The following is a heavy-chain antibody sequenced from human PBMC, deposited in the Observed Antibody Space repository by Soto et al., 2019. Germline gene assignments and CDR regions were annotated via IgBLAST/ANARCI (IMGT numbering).Heavy chain of an antibody. V-gene: IGHV3-30*18. Sequence: QVQLVESGGGVVQPGGSLRLSCAASGFSFSSYGMHWVRQAPGKGLESVAVIVYDGSTKHYADSVEGRFTISRDNSKNTLYVQMNSLRPGDTAVYYCAKEAKITMDRGVIVLARDYYFDSWGQGTLVTVSS. CDR1: GFSFSSYG. CDR3: AKEAKITMDRGVIVLARDYYFDS. J-gene: IGHJ4*02. CDR2: IVYDGSTK. D-gene: IGHD3-10*01.